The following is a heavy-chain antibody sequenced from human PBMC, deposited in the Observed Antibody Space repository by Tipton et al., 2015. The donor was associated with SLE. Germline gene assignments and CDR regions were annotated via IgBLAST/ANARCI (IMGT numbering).Heavy chain of an antibody. CDR2: ISYDGSNK. V-gene: IGHV3-30*04. CDR1: GFTFSNYA. J-gene: IGHJ4*02. CDR3: AREREVGATGFDC. Sequence: QLVQSGGGVVQPGRSLRLSCAASGFTFSNYAMHWVRQAPGKGLEWVAVISYDGSNKQCADSVKGRFTISRDNSKNTLYLQMNSLRTEDTAVYYCAREREVGATGFDCWGQGTLVTVSS. D-gene: IGHD1-26*01.